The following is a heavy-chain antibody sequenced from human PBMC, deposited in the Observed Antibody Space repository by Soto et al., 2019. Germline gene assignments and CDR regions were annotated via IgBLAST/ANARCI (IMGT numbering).Heavy chain of an antibody. CDR2: IIPIFGTA. CDR1: GGTFSSYA. D-gene: IGHD3-22*01. CDR3: ARSPREVATGYYDSSGCYYFDY. Sequence: QVQLVQSGAEVKKPGSSVKVSCKASGGTFSSYAISWVRQAPGQGLEWMGGIIPIFGTANYAQKFQGRVTITADESTSTAYMELSSLRSEDTAVYYCARSPREVATGYYDSSGCYYFDYWGQGTLVTVSS. V-gene: IGHV1-69*01. J-gene: IGHJ4*02.